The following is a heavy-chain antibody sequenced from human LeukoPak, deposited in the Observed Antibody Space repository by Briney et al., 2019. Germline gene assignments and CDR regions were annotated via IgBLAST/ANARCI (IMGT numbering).Heavy chain of an antibody. Sequence: GGSLRLSCAASGFTFSSSAMSWVRQAPGKGLEWVSAISNNGGYTYYADSVQGRFTISRDNSKSTLCLQMNSLRAEDTAVYYCAKQLGFCSDGSCYFPYWGQGTLVTVSS. CDR1: GFTFSSSA. CDR3: AKQLGFCSDGSCYFPY. D-gene: IGHD2-15*01. J-gene: IGHJ4*02. V-gene: IGHV3-23*01. CDR2: ISNNGGYT.